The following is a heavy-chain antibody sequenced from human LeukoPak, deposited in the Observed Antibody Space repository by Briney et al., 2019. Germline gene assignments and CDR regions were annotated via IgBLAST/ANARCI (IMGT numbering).Heavy chain of an antibody. CDR2: ISPTGDIK. CDR1: GFTFGHFY. Sequence: GGSLRLSCEASGFTFGHFYMAWIRQAPGRGLEPLSFISPTGDIKKYVDSVKGRFTISRDNAKNSMYLEMNSLSPEDTAFYYCAREHWAAPDHWGQGTLVTVPP. V-gene: IGHV3-11*01. J-gene: IGHJ4*02. CDR3: AREHWAAPDH. D-gene: IGHD3-16*01.